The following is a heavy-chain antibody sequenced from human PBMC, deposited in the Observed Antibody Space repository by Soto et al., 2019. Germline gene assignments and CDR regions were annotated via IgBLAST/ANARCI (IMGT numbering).Heavy chain of an antibody. Sequence: PVGSLRLSCAASGFTFSSYSMNWVRQAPGKGLEWVSSISSSSSYIYYADSVKGRFTISRDNAKNSLYLQMNSLRAEDTAVYYCARVSTQDWFDPWGQGTLVTVSS. CDR1: GFTFSSYS. D-gene: IGHD1-1*01. CDR2: ISSSSSYI. CDR3: ARVSTQDWFDP. V-gene: IGHV3-21*01. J-gene: IGHJ5*02.